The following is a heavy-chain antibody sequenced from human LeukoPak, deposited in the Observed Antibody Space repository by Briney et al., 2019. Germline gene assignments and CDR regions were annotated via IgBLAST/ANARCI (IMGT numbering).Heavy chain of an antibody. CDR3: ARETMVRSL. CDR2: IHLGGST. CDR1: GGSVSSSSYY. Sequence: SETLSLTCTVSGGSVSSSSYYWSWIRQPPGKGLEWIGEIHLGGSTNYNPSLKSRITISIDTSKKQFSLKVSSVTAADTAMYYCARETMVRSLWGQGTLVTVSS. D-gene: IGHD3-10*01. J-gene: IGHJ4*02. V-gene: IGHV4-39*07.